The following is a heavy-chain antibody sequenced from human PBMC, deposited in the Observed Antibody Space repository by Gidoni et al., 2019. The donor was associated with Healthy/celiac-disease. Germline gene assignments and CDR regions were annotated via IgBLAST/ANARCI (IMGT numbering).Heavy chain of an antibody. Sequence: EVQLVESGGGLVKPGGSLRLSCAASGFPFITAWMSWGRQAPGKGLEWVGRSKSKTDGGTTDDAAPVKGRFTISRDDSKNTLYLQMNSLKTEDTAVYYCTTEDWGPYDSSAGWGQGTLVTVSS. CDR1: GFPFITAW. CDR2: SKSKTDGGTT. D-gene: IGHD3-22*01. CDR3: TTEDWGPYDSSAG. V-gene: IGHV3-15*01. J-gene: IGHJ4*02.